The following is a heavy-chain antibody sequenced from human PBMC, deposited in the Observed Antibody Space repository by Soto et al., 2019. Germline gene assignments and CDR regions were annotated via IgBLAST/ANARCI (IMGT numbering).Heavy chain of an antibody. Sequence: SETLSLTCTVSGGSISSSSYYWGWIRQPPGKGLEWIGSIYYSGSTYYNPSLKSRVTISVDTSKNQFSLKLSSVTAADTAVYYCARPSGSYYGDWFAPWVQGTLVTVSS. CDR3: ARPSGSYYGDWFAP. CDR1: GGSISSSSYY. CDR2: IYYSGST. J-gene: IGHJ5*02. V-gene: IGHV4-39*01. D-gene: IGHD1-26*01.